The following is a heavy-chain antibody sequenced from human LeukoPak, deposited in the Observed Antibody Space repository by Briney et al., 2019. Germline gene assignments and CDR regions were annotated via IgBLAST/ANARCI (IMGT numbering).Heavy chain of an antibody. V-gene: IGHV4-39*07. CDR2: IYYSGST. CDR1: GGSISSSSYY. D-gene: IGHD2-15*01. CDR3: ARWIAASKYFDY. Sequence: SETLSLTCTVSGGSISSSSYYWGWIRQPPGKGLEWIGSIYYSGSTYYNPSLKSRVTISVDTSKNQFSLKLSSVTAADTAVYYCARWIAASKYFDYWGQGTLVTVSS. J-gene: IGHJ4*02.